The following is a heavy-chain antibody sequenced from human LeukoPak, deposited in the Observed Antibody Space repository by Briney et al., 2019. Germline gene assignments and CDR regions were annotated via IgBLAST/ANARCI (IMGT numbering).Heavy chain of an antibody. CDR2: ISAYNGNT. D-gene: IGHD1-26*01. J-gene: IGHJ3*02. Sequence: GSSVKVSCKASGYTFTSYGISWVRQAPGQGLEWMGWISAYNGNTNYAQKLQGRVTMTTDTSTSTAYMELRSLRSDDTAVYYCARDRIVGALDAFDIWGQGTMVTVSS. V-gene: IGHV1-18*01. CDR1: GYTFTSYG. CDR3: ARDRIVGALDAFDI.